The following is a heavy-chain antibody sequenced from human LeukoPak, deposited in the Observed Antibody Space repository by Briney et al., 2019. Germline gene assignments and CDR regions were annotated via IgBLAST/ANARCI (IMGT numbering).Heavy chain of an antibody. V-gene: IGHV3-11*01. J-gene: IGHJ4*02. D-gene: IGHD3-22*01. CDR1: GFTFSDYY. Sequence: GGSLRLSCAASGFTFSDYYMSWIRQAPGKGLEWVSYISSSGSTIYYADSVKGRFTISRDNAKNSLYLQMNSLRAEDTALYYCAKGYYDSSGLTDYWGQGTLVTVSS. CDR2: ISSSGSTI. CDR3: AKGYYDSSGLTDY.